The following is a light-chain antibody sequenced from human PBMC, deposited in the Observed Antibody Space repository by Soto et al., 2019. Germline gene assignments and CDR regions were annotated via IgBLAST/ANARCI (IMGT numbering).Light chain of an antibody. Sequence: QSALTQPASVSGSPGQSITISCTGTSSDVGGYNSVSWYRQDPGKAPKLMIYDVTNRPSGVSNRFSGSKSGNTASLTISGLQAEDAADYYCSSFKSSITYVFGTGTKVTV. CDR3: SSFKSSITYV. J-gene: IGLJ1*01. CDR1: SSDVGGYNS. CDR2: DVT. V-gene: IGLV2-14*01.